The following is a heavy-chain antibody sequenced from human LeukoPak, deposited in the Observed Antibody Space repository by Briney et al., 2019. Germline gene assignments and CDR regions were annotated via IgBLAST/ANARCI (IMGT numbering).Heavy chain of an antibody. CDR1: GFTVSSNY. J-gene: IGHJ4*02. V-gene: IGHV3-66*01. CDR2: IYSGGST. CDR3: ARDRFTAIDY. Sequence: GGSLRLSRAASGFTVSSNYMSWVRQAPGKGLEWVSVIYSGGSTYYADSVRGRFTISRDNSKNTLYLQMNSLRAEDTAVYYCARDRFTAIDYWGQGTLVTVSS. D-gene: IGHD5-18*01.